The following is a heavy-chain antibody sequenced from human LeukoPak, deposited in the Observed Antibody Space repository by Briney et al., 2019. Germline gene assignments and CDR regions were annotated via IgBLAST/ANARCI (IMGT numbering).Heavy chain of an antibody. CDR1: GYHFTGYH. D-gene: IGHD5/OR15-5a*01. V-gene: IGHV1-2*02. CDR2: ISTDSGDT. Sequence: ASVKVSCKVSGYHFTGYHVHWVRQAPGQGLEWVGRISTDSGDTIYAPKFQGGVAVTRDTSINTAYMELSRLTSDDAAVYYCAGLGSTVKGRIDPWGQGTPVTVSS. CDR3: AGLGSTVKGRIDP. J-gene: IGHJ5*02.